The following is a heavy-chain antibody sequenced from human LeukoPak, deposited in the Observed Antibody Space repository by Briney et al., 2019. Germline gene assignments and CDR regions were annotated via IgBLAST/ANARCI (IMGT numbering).Heavy chain of an antibody. CDR2: ISVFNGNT. Sequence: ASVKVSCKASGYTFTSYYMHWVRQAPGQGLELMGWISVFNGNTNYVQRFQGRVTMTTDTSTSTAYMELRSLRSDDTAVYYCARRHFDSSGYRLDYWGQGTLVTVSS. D-gene: IGHD3-22*01. CDR3: ARRHFDSSGYRLDY. J-gene: IGHJ4*02. CDR1: GYTFTSYY. V-gene: IGHV1-18*04.